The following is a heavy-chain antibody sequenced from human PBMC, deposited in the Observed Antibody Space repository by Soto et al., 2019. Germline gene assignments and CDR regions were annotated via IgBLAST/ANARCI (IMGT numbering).Heavy chain of an antibody. V-gene: IGHV1-18*01. D-gene: IGHD3-16*01. Sequence: ASVKVSCKASGYTFTSYGISWGRQAPGQGVERLVWISAYIGNTNYAQKLQGRVTMTTDTSTSTAYMELRSLRSDDTAVYYFARGGYYDNVWGKLSHYGLDVWGQGTSVTVSS. CDR1: GYTFTSYG. CDR2: ISAYIGNT. CDR3: ARGGYYDNVWGKLSHYGLDV. J-gene: IGHJ6*02.